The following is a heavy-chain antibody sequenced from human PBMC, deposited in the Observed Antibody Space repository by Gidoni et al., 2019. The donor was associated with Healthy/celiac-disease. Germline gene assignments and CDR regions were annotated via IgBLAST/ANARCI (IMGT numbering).Heavy chain of an antibody. CDR2: ISSSGGST. Sequence: EVQLVESGGGLVQPGGALRLSCAASGFTFISYAMHWVRQAPGQGLEYVSAISSSGGSTYYANSVKGRFTISRDNSKNTLSLQMGSLRAVDMAVYYCARDGGPHDSSGYYHYYFDYWGQGTLVTVSS. V-gene: IGHV3-64*01. D-gene: IGHD3-22*01. J-gene: IGHJ4*02. CDR3: ARDGGPHDSSGYYHYYFDY. CDR1: GFTFISYA.